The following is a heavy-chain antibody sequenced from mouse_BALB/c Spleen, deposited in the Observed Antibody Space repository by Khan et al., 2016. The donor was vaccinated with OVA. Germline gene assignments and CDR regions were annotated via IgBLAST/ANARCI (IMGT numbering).Heavy chain of an antibody. CDR3: TRSGYGSLAY. CDR2: IYPNDGGT. V-gene: IGHV1S29*02. Sequence: VRLQQSGPELVKPGASVKISCKASGYTFTDYNMDWVKQSHGKSLEWIGFIYPNDGGTGYNQKFKAKATMTVDISSSTAYMELRSLTSEGSAVYYCTRSGYGSLAYWGQGTLVTVSA. D-gene: IGHD1-2*01. J-gene: IGHJ3*01. CDR1: GYTFTDYN.